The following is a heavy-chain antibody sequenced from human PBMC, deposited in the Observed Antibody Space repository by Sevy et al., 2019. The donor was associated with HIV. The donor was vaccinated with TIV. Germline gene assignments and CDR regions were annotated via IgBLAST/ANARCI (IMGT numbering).Heavy chain of an antibody. CDR1: GGTFSRHA. D-gene: IGHD2-2*01. V-gene: IGHV1-69*13. CDR2: IIPIFGRG. Sequence: ASVKVSCKASGGTFSRHAISWVRQAPGQGLEWMGGIIPIFGRGNYPQQFLGRVTITADESTSTVYMERSSLRSDDTAVYYCAKGRDDIVAVPAVRLYYQNGMDVWGQGTTVTVSS. CDR3: AKGRDDIVAVPAVRLYYQNGMDV. J-gene: IGHJ6*02.